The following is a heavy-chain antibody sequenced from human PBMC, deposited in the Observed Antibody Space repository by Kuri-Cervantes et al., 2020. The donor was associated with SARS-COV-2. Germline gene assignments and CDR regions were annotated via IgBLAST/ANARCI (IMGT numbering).Heavy chain of an antibody. D-gene: IGHD5-12*01. CDR1: GGSFSGYY. J-gene: IGHJ4*02. CDR3: ARERGYSGYGRGYYFDY. Sequence: SETLSLTCAVYGGSFSGYYWSWIRQPPGKGLEWIGEINHSGSTNYNPSLKSRVTIPVDTSTNQFSLELSSVTAADTAVYYCARERGYSGYGRGYYFDYWGQGTLVTVSS. CDR2: INHSGST. V-gene: IGHV4-34*01.